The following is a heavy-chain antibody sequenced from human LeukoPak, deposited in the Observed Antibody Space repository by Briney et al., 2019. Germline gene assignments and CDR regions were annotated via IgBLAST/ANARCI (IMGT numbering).Heavy chain of an antibody. D-gene: IGHD2-2*01. J-gene: IGHJ4*02. CDR1: GFTVSTYY. CDR2: IYSGGST. CDR3: ARGLGYCTSTTCLLPFDY. V-gene: IGHV3-53*01. Sequence: PGGSLRLSCAASGFTVSTYYMTWDRQAPGKGLECVSVIYSGGSTYYADSVKGRFTVSRDNSKNTLYLQMNSLRAEDTAMYYCARGLGYCTSTTCLLPFDYWGQGTLVTVSS.